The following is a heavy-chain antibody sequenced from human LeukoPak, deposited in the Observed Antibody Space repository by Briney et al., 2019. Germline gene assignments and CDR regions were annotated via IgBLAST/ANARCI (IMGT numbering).Heavy chain of an antibody. CDR1: GGTFSSYA. CDR2: ISAYNGNT. Sequence: ASVKVSCKASGGTFSSYAISWVRQAPGQGLEWMGWISAYNGNTNYAQKLQGRVTMTTDTSTSTAYMELRSLRSDDTAVYYCATLWFGEYPFDYWGQGTLVTVSS. CDR3: ATLWFGEYPFDY. V-gene: IGHV1-18*01. D-gene: IGHD3-10*01. J-gene: IGHJ4*02.